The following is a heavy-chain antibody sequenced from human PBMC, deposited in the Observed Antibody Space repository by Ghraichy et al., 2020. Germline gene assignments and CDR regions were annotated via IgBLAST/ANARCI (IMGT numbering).Heavy chain of an antibody. V-gene: IGHV4-59*01. CDR3: ARGVDFWNGYSFDC. CDR1: GGSISTYY. Sequence: SQTLSLTCSVSGGSISTYYWSWIRQPPGKGLEWIGYVYYSGSTEYSPSLESRVAMSVDTSKNQFSLKLSSVTAADTAVYYCARGVDFWNGYSFDCWGQGTLVTVSS. D-gene: IGHD3-3*01. CDR2: VYYSGST. J-gene: IGHJ4*02.